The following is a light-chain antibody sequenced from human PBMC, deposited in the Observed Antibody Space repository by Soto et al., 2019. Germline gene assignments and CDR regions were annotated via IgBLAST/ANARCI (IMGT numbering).Light chain of an antibody. J-gene: IGKJ5*01. Sequence: EIVMTQSPATLSVSPGERAALSCRASQSVSSKLAWYQQKPGQAPRLLIYGASTRATGIPARFSGSWSGTEFTLTISSLQSEDFAVYYCQQYNNWPPITFGQGTRLEIK. CDR2: GAS. CDR3: QQYNNWPPIT. V-gene: IGKV3-15*01. CDR1: QSVSSK.